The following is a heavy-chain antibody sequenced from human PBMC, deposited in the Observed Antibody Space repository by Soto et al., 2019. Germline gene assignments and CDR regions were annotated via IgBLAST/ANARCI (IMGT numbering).Heavy chain of an antibody. CDR1: GDSISSYY. J-gene: IGHJ3*02. Sequence: SETVSLTCTVSGDSISSYYWSWIRQPPGKGLEWIGYIYYSGSTNYNPSLKSRVTRSVDTSKNQMSLKLSSVTAADTAVYYCARDCSSTSCYMVGGRHDPFNIWGQGTMVTVSS. D-gene: IGHD2-2*02. CDR3: ARDCSSTSCYMVGGRHDPFNI. CDR2: IYYSGST. V-gene: IGHV4-59*01.